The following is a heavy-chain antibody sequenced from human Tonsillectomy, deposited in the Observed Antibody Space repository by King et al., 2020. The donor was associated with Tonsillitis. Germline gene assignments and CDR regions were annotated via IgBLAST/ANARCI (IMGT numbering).Heavy chain of an antibody. CDR2: ISTISGTT. V-gene: IGHV3-11*05. CDR3: ARSREQWLATSAFDI. J-gene: IGHJ3*02. D-gene: IGHD6-19*01. CDR1: GFTFSDYY. Sequence: VQLVESGGGLVKPGGSLRLSCAASGFTFSDYYMTWIRQAPGKGLEWVSYISTISGTTTYADSVKGRLTISRDIAKNSLYLQMNSLRADDTAVYYCARSREQWLATSAFDIWGQGTMVTVSS.